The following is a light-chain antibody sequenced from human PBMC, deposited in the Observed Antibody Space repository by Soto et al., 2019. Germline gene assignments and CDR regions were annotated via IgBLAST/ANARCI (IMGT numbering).Light chain of an antibody. CDR3: HHYGGSPIT. CDR1: QSVNSDY. Sequence: IVLTQSPGSLSFSPGETATLSFRASQSVNSDYLGWFQQKPGQAPRLLIYGASTRATGIPDRFSGSGSGTDFTLTISRLEPEDFAVYYCHHYGGSPITFGQGTRLENK. V-gene: IGKV3-20*01. CDR2: GAS. J-gene: IGKJ5*01.